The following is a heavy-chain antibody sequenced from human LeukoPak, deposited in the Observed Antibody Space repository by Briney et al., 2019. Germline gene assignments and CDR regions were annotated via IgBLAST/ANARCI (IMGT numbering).Heavy chain of an antibody. CDR3: ARDRSGSSSGGY. Sequence: ASVKVSCKASGYTFTGYYMHWVRQAPGQGLEWMGWINPNSGGTNYAQKLQGRVTMTTDTSTSTAYMELRSLRSDDTAVYYCARDRSGSSSGGYWGQGTLVTVSS. CDR2: INPNSGGT. D-gene: IGHD6-6*01. J-gene: IGHJ4*02. CDR1: GYTFTGYY. V-gene: IGHV1-2*02.